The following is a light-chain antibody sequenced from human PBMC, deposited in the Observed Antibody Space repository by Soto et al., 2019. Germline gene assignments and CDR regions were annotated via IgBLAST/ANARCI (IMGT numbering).Light chain of an antibody. V-gene: IGKV3-20*01. J-gene: IGKJ1*01. CDR1: QSVDIN. CDR3: QQYGNSLET. CDR2: GAS. Sequence: ELVLRESRATRSVSPVDRGPGSGRASQSVDINLAWYQQKPGHAPRLLIYGASNRATGVPDRFSGSGSGTDFSLTISRLEPEDFAVYYCQQYGNSLETFGQGTKVDIK.